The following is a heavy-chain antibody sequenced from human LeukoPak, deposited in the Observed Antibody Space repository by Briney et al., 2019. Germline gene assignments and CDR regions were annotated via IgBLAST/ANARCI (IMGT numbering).Heavy chain of an antibody. CDR3: AKVGVAGTSRYFDY. D-gene: IGHD6-19*01. Sequence: GGSLRLSYAASGFTFSSYGMHWVRQAPGRGLEWVAVISYDGSNKYYADSVKGRFTISRDNSKNTLYLQMNSLRAEDTAVYYCAKVGVAGTSRYFDYWGQGTLVTVSS. CDR2: ISYDGSNK. J-gene: IGHJ4*02. V-gene: IGHV3-30*18. CDR1: GFTFSSYG.